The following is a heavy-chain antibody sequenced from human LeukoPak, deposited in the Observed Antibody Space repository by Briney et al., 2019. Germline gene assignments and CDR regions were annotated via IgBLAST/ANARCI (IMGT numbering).Heavy chain of an antibody. D-gene: IGHD3-10*01. Sequence: ASVKVSCKAPGYTFTGYYMHWVRQAPGQGLEWMGRINPNSGGTNYAQKFQGRVTMTRDTSISTAYMELSRLRSDDTAVYYCASDYGSGTPWDYWGQGTLVTVSS. CDR3: ASDYGSGTPWDY. CDR1: GYTFTGYY. CDR2: INPNSGGT. V-gene: IGHV1-2*06. J-gene: IGHJ4*02.